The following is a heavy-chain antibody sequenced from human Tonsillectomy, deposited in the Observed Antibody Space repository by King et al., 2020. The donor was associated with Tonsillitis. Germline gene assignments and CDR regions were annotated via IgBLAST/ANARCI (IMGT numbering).Heavy chain of an antibody. Sequence: QLQESGPGLVKPSQTLSLTCTVSGGSISSGSYYWSWIRQPAGKGLEWIGRIYTSGSTNYNPSLMSRVTISVDTSKNQFSLKLSSVTAADTAVYYCARAGSIVGATRNDAFDIWGQGTMVTVSS. CDR1: GGSISSGSYY. D-gene: IGHD1-26*01. CDR3: ARAGSIVGATRNDAFDI. J-gene: IGHJ3*02. V-gene: IGHV4-61*02. CDR2: IYTSGST.